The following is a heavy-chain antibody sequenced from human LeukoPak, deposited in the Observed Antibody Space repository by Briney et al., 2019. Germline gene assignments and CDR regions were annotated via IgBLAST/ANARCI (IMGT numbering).Heavy chain of an antibody. J-gene: IGHJ5*02. CDR1: GYTFTSYG. V-gene: IGHV1-18*01. D-gene: IGHD2-2*01. CDR2: ISAYNGNT. CDR3: ARGTGYCSSTSCYANWFDP. Sequence: ASVKVSCKASGYTFTSYGISWVRQAPGQGLEWMGWISAYNGNTSYAQKLQGRVTMTTDTSTSTAYMELRSLRSDDTAVYYCARGTGYCSSTSCYANWFDPWGQGTLVTVSS.